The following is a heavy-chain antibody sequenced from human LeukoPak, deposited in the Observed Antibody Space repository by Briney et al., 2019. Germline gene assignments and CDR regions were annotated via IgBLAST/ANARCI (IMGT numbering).Heavy chain of an antibody. Sequence: QTGGSLRLSCAASGFTFSSYGMHWVRQAPGKGLEWVAFIRYDGTNKYYPDSVKGRFTISRDNSKNTLYLQMNSLRAEDTAVYYCAKEYDSSGWLSNSWFDPWGQGTLVTVSS. CDR1: GFTFSSYG. CDR3: AKEYDSSGWLSNSWFDP. CDR2: IRYDGTNK. V-gene: IGHV3-30*02. D-gene: IGHD6-19*01. J-gene: IGHJ5*02.